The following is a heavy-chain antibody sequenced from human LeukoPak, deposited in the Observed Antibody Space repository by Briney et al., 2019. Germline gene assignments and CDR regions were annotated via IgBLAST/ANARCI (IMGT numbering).Heavy chain of an antibody. V-gene: IGHV1-3*01. CDR2: INAGNGNT. Sequence: GASVKVSCKASGYTFTSYAMHWVRQAPGQRLEWMGWINAGNGNTKYSQKFQGRVTITRDTSASTAYMELSSLRSEDTAVYYCARVGHGDYYRPVRVDPWGQGTLVTVSS. CDR1: GYTFTSYA. J-gene: IGHJ5*02. D-gene: IGHD4-17*01. CDR3: ARVGHGDYYRPVRVDP.